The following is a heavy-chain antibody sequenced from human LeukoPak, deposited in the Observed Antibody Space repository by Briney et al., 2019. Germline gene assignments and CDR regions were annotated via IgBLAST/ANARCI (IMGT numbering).Heavy chain of an antibody. CDR3: AELGITMIGGV. D-gene: IGHD3-10*02. V-gene: IGHV3-7*01. J-gene: IGHJ6*04. CDR2: LKEDGSDK. CDR1: GFTFSNYW. Sequence: GGSLRLSCAASGFTFSNYWMTWVRQAPGKGLEWVANLKEDGSDKYYVDSVKGRFTLSRDNAKNSLYLQMNRLRVEDTAVYYCAELGITMIGGVWGKGTTVTISS.